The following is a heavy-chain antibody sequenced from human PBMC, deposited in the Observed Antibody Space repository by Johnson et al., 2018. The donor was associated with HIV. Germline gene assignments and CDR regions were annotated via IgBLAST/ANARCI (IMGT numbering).Heavy chain of an antibody. J-gene: IGHJ3*02. CDR3: ARDLKSYYDSSGYFDAFDI. V-gene: IGHV3-20*04. CDR1: GFTFSDYY. CDR2: INWNGGST. D-gene: IGHD3-22*01. Sequence: VQLVESGGGLVKPGGSLRLSCAASGFTFSDYYMSWVRQVPGKGLEWVSGINWNGGSTGYADSVKGRFTISRDNAKNSLYLQMNSLRAEDTALYYCARDLKSYYDSSGYFDAFDIWGQGTMVTVSS.